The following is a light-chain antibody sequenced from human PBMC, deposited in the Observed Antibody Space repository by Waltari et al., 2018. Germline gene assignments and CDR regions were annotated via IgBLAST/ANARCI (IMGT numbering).Light chain of an antibody. CDR1: QSVSRA. Sequence: EIVLTQSPGTLSLPLGERATVPSRASQSVSRALAWYQQKPGQAPRHVKYGASTRATCIPDRISGSGSATDFSLTISRLEPDDVAVYFCQHYLRLPVTFGQGTTVEI. V-gene: IGKV3-20*01. CDR3: QHYLRLPVT. CDR2: GAS. J-gene: IGKJ1*01.